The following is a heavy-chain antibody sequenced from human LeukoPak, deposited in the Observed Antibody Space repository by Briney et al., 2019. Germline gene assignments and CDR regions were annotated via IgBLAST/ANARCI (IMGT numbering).Heavy chain of an antibody. V-gene: IGHV3-30*18. CDR2: ISYDGSNK. CDR1: GFTFSNYG. J-gene: IGHJ4*02. CDR3: AKNSGSTAL. Sequence: PGGSLRLSCAASGFTFSNYGMHWVRQAPGKGLEWVSVISYDGSNKYYADSGKGRFTISRDNTKNTLYLQMNSLRAEDTAMYYCAKNSGSTALWGQGTLVTVSS. D-gene: IGHD1-26*01.